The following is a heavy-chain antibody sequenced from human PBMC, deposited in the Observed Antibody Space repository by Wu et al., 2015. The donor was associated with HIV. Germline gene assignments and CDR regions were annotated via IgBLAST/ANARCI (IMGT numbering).Heavy chain of an antibody. V-gene: IGHV1-69*12. CDR1: GGTFSSYA. CDR2: IIPIFGTA. Sequence: QVQLVQSGAEVKKPGSSVKVSCKASGGTFSSYAISWVRQAPGQGLEWMGGIIPIFGTANYAQKFQGRVTITADESTSTAYMELSSLRSEDTAVYYCARELLTSYGYGDYDNWYFDLWGLAPWSLSPQ. CDR3: ARELLTSYGYGDYDNWYFDL. D-gene: IGHD4-17*01. J-gene: IGHJ2*01.